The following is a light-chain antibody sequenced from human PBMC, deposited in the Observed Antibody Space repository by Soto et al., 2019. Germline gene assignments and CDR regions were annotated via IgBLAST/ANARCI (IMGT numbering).Light chain of an antibody. Sequence: EIVLTQSPATLSAFPGDRVTLSCLASRAVNTRLAWYQHKPGQAPRLLIYLTSNRAAGVPSRFSAWGSETDFTLTISDVQPEDFAVYYCHQRQSWPRTFGQGTNVDIK. V-gene: IGKV3-11*01. CDR2: LTS. CDR1: RAVNTR. CDR3: HQRQSWPRT. J-gene: IGKJ1*01.